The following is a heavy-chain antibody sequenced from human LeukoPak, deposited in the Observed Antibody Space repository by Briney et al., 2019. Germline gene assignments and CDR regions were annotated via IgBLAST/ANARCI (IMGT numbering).Heavy chain of an antibody. CDR3: ARDDGTVTTADGFDY. Sequence: ASVKVSCKASGYTFTSYGISWVRQAPGRGLEWMGWISAYNGNTNYAQKLQGRVTMTTDTSTSTAYMELRSLRSDDTAVYYCARDDGTVTTADGFDYWGQGTLVTVSS. CDR2: ISAYNGNT. CDR1: GYTFTSYG. V-gene: IGHV1-18*01. D-gene: IGHD4-11*01. J-gene: IGHJ4*02.